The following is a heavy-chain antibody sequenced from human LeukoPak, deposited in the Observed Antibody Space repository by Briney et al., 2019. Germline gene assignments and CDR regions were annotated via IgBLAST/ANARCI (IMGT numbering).Heavy chain of an antibody. CDR1: GGSISSGDYY. CDR2: IYYSGST. V-gene: IGHV4-30-4*08. Sequence: SETLSLTCTVSGGSISSGDYYWSWIRQPPGKGLEWIGYIYYSGSTYYNPSLKSRVTISVDTSKNQFSLKLSSVTAADTAVYYCASQMGYYDSSGPARRAHYYFDYWGQGTLVTVSS. J-gene: IGHJ4*02. D-gene: IGHD3-22*01. CDR3: ASQMGYYDSSGPARRAHYYFDY.